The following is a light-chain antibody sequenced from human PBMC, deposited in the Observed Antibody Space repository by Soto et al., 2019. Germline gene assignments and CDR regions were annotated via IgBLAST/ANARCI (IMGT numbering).Light chain of an antibody. V-gene: IGLV2-8*01. CDR2: EVT. Sequence: QSALTQPPSASGSPGQSVTISWTGTSSDVGGYNFVSWYQQHPGKAPKVMIYEVTQRPSGVPDRFSGSKSGNTASLTVSGLQAEDEADYYCSSYAGSNNVLFGGGTKLTVL. CDR3: SSYAGSNNVL. J-gene: IGLJ2*01. CDR1: SSDVGGYNF.